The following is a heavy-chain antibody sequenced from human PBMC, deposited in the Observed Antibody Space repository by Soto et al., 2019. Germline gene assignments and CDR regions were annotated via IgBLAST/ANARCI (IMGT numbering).Heavy chain of an antibody. J-gene: IGHJ4*02. Sequence: QVQLVQSGAEVKKPGSSVKVSCKASGGTFSSYAISWVRQAPGQGLEWMGGIIPIFGTANYAQKFQGRVTITAYKSTSTAYMELSSLRSEDTAVYYCARDPPRYYYDSSGYYYWGQGTLVTVSS. CDR3: ARDPPRYYYDSSGYYY. V-gene: IGHV1-69*06. CDR2: IIPIFGTA. CDR1: GGTFSSYA. D-gene: IGHD3-22*01.